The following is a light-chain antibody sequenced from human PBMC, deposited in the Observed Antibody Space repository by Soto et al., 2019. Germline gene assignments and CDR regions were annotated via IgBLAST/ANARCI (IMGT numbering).Light chain of an antibody. Sequence: EIVMTQSPATLSVSPGERATLSCRASQSVSNNLAWYQQKPGQAPRLLIYGASTRATGIPARFSGNGSGTEFTVTISSLQSEDFAVYFCQQYNNWPPWTFGQGTKVEIK. V-gene: IGKV3-15*01. CDR2: GAS. CDR1: QSVSNN. CDR3: QQYNNWPPWT. J-gene: IGKJ1*01.